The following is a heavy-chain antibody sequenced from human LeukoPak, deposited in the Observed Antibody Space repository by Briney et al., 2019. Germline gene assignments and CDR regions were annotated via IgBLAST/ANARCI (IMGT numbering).Heavy chain of an antibody. V-gene: IGHV3-53*01. J-gene: IGHJ4*02. D-gene: IGHD2-8*01. Sequence: PGGSLRLSCAASGSTVSGSYMSWVRQAPGKGLEWVSVIYSGGSTYYADSVKGRFTISRDNSKNTLYLQMNSLRAEDTAVYYCAGGRYCTNGVCYTYYWGQGTLVTVSS. CDR3: AGGRYCTNGVCYTYY. CDR1: GSTVSGSY. CDR2: IYSGGST.